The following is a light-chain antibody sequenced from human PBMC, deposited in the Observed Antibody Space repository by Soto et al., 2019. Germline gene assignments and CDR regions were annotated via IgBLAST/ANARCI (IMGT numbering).Light chain of an antibody. CDR3: RQYNNWPYT. V-gene: IGKV3-15*01. CDR2: GAS. Sequence: EVVLTQSPASLSVSPGERATLFCRASQNVNSNLAWYQQKPGQAPRLLIYGASTRATGFPARFSGTGSGTQFSLTITSLQSEDSAGYYCRQYNNWPYTFGQGTKLEIK. J-gene: IGKJ2*01. CDR1: QNVNSN.